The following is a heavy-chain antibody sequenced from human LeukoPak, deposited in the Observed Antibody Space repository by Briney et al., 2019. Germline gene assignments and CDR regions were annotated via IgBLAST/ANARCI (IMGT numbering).Heavy chain of an antibody. Sequence: PGGSLRLSCAASGFTFSSYWMHWVRQVPGKGRVWVARIKPGGSSTTYADSVKGRFTTSRNNSKKSMYMQMDRLRAADTGVYYCARSNQADDYWGQGTLVTVSS. CDR1: GFTFSSYW. CDR2: IKPGGSST. CDR3: ARSNQADDY. D-gene: IGHD1-14*01. J-gene: IGHJ4*02. V-gene: IGHV3-74*01.